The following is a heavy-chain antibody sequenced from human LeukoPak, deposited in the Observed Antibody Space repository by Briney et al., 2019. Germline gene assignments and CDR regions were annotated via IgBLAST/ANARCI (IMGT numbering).Heavy chain of an antibody. CDR2: ISSSESYI. CDR1: GFTFSSYW. V-gene: IGHV3-21*01. J-gene: IGHJ4*02. D-gene: IGHD3-16*01. CDR3: ATMRGGYEGYFDY. Sequence: GGSLRLSCAASGFTFSSYWMHWVRQAPGKGLVWVSSISSSESYIYYADSVKGRFTISRDNAKNSLYLQMSSLRAEDTAVYYCATMRGGYEGYFDYWGQGTLVTVSS.